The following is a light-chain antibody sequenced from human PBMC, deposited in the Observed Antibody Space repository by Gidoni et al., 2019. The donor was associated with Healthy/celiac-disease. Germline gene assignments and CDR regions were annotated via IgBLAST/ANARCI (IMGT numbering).Light chain of an antibody. CDR2: GAS. CDR1: QSVSSN. Sequence: MTQSPATLSVSPGKRATLSCRASQSVSSNLAWYQQKPGQAPRLLIYGASTRATGIPARFSGSGSGTEFTLTISSLQSEDFAVYYCQQYNNWRGTFXQXTKVEIK. CDR3: QQYNNWRGT. J-gene: IGKJ1*01. V-gene: IGKV3-15*01.